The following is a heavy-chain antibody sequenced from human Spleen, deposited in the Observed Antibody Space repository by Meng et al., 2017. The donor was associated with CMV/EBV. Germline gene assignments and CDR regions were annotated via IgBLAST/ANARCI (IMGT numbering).Heavy chain of an antibody. V-gene: IGHV4-61*08. J-gene: IGHJ5*02. Sequence: SVSCGGCFWTWIRQPPGKGLEWIGYVSYAGNTKYNPSLMSRVTMSLDTTRDQFSLKLSSVTAADTAVYYCARDRPAWIQLWSAWFDPWGQGTLVTVSS. D-gene: IGHD5-18*01. CDR2: VSYAGNT. CDR3: ARDRPAWIQLWSAWFDP. CDR1: SVSCGGCF.